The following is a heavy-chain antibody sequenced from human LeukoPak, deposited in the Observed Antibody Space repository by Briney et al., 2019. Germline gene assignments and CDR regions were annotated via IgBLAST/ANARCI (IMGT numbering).Heavy chain of an antibody. CDR1: GGSITTHW. CDR3: ARHSSIAGGRLSGYWLDP. V-gene: IGHV4-59*08. CDR2: KFYTGST. D-gene: IGHD3-16*01. Sequence: SETLSLTCTVSGGSITTHWWSWIRQPPGKGLEWIAYKFYTGSTNYNPSLKSRVTISVDTSKNQVSLKLSSVTAADTAVYYCARHSSIAGGRLSGYWLDPWGQGTLVTVSS. J-gene: IGHJ5*02.